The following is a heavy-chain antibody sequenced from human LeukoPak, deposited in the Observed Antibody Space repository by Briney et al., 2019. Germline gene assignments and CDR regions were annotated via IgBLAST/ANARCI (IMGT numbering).Heavy chain of an antibody. J-gene: IGHJ4*02. Sequence: GASVKVSCKASGGTFSSYAISWVRQAPGQGLEWMGGIIPILGTPNYAQKLQGRVTITADEYTSTAYMELSSLRSEDTAVYYCARVYYGSGSPRHFDYWGQGTLVTVSS. CDR3: ARVYYGSGSPRHFDY. CDR2: IIPILGTP. D-gene: IGHD3-10*01. V-gene: IGHV1-69*13. CDR1: GGTFSSYA.